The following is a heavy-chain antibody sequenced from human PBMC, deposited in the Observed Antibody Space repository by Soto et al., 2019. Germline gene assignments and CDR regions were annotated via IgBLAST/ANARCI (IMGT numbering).Heavy chain of an antibody. V-gene: IGHV1-8*01. CDR3: ARVSLGLNWNYFFVY. D-gene: IGHD1-7*01. CDR1: GYTFTSYD. J-gene: IGHJ4*02. CDR2: MNPNSGNT. Sequence: ASVKVSCKASGYTFTSYDINWVRQATGQGLEWMGWMNPNSGNTGYAQKFQGRVTMTRNTSISTAYMELSSLRSEDTAVYYCARVSLGLNWNYFFVYRDQGTPRTVSS.